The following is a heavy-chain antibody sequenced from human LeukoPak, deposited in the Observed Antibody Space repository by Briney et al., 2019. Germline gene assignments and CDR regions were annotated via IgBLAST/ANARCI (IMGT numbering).Heavy chain of an antibody. Sequence: KPSETLSLTCAVSGGSISSGGYSWSWIRQPPGKGLEWIGYIYHSGSTYYNPSLKSRVTISVDRSKNQFSLKLSSVTAADTAVYYCARDFYYGGNSGYWYFDLWGRGTLVTVSS. V-gene: IGHV4-30-2*01. D-gene: IGHD4-23*01. CDR3: ARDFYYGGNSGYWYFDL. J-gene: IGHJ2*01. CDR2: IYHSGST. CDR1: GGSISSGGYS.